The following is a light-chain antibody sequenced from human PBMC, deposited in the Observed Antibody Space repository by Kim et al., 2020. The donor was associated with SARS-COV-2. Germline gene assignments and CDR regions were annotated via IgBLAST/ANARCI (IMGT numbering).Light chain of an antibody. CDR3: SSYAGSNIYV. V-gene: IGLV2-8*01. J-gene: IGLJ1*01. CDR1: VSDVGGYNY. Sequence: QSGTVSCTGTVSDVGGYNYVSWYQQHPGNAPKLMIYEVSKRPSGVPDRFSGSKSGNTASLTVSGLQAEDEADYYCSSYAGSNIYVFGTGTKVTVL. CDR2: EVS.